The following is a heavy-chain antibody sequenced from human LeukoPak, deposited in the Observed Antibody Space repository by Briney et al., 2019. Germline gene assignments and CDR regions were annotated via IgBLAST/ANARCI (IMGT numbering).Heavy chain of an antibody. Sequence: GGSLRLSCAASVFTFSSYWMSWVRQAPGKGLEWVANIKQDGSEKYYVDSVKGRFTISRDNAKNSLYLQMNSLRAEDTAVYYCARGAIFGVVITRSAFDIWGQGTMVTVSS. J-gene: IGHJ3*02. CDR1: VFTFSSYW. D-gene: IGHD3-3*01. CDR2: IKQDGSEK. CDR3: ARGAIFGVVITRSAFDI. V-gene: IGHV3-7*01.